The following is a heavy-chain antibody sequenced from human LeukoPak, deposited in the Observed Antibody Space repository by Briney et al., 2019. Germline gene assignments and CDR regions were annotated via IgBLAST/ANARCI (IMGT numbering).Heavy chain of an antibody. J-gene: IGHJ3*02. V-gene: IGHV3-23*01. Sequence: PGGSLRLSCAASGFTFSSYAMSWLRQAPGKGLEWVSAISGSGGSTYYADSVKGRFTISRDSYKNTLYPQMNRQRAEDTAVYYCANSAASRDAFDIWGQGTMVTVSS. D-gene: IGHD6-25*01. CDR3: ANSAASRDAFDI. CDR2: ISGSGGST. CDR1: GFTFSSYA.